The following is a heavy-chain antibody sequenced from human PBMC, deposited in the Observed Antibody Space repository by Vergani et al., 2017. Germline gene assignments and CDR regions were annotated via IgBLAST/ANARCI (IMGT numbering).Heavy chain of an antibody. CDR3: ATDLDFWSGYYEGGFDY. CDR2: ISGSGGST. V-gene: IGHV3-23*01. J-gene: IGHJ4*02. D-gene: IGHD3-3*01. Sequence: EVQLLESGGGLVQLGGSLRLSCAASGFTFSSYAMSWVRQAPGKGLEWVSAISGSGGSTYYADSVKGRFTISRDNSKNTLYLQMNSLRAEDTAVYYCATDLDFWSGYYEGGFDYWGQGTLVTVSS. CDR1: GFTFSSYA.